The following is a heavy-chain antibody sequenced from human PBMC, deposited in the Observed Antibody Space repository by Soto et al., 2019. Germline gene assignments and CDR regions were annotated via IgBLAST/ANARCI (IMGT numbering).Heavy chain of an antibody. Sequence: EVQLVESGGGLVQPGGSLRLSCVASGFTFNIYWMHLVRQAEGKGLEWVSRIDNDGSATTYADSVKGRFTISRDNAKNTRFLQLNTRRVDDMDVYYCERDNWNSYWGQGTLVPV. D-gene: IGHD1-1*01. J-gene: IGHJ4*02. CDR1: GFTFNIYW. CDR2: IDNDGSAT. CDR3: ERDNWNSY. V-gene: IGHV3-74*01.